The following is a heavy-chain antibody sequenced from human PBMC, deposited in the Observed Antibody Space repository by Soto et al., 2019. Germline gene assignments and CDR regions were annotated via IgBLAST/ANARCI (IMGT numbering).Heavy chain of an antibody. CDR3: ARVPDY. Sequence: SHTRPVSEGSSSGGGYSWSWIRQPPGKGLEWIGYIYHSGSTYYNPSLKSRVTISVDWSKNQFSLTLSSVSAAETAVYYCARVPDYWGQGILVTVSS. V-gene: IGHV4-30-2*01. CDR2: IYHSGST. D-gene: IGHD2-2*01. J-gene: IGHJ4*02. CDR1: EGSSSGGGYS.